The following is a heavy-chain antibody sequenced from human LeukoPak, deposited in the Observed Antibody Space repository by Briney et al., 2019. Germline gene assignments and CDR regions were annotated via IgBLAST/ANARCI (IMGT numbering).Heavy chain of an antibody. Sequence: PGGSLRLSCAASGFTFSSYSMSWVRQSPGKGLEWVANIQHGGSERYYVDSVKGRFTISRDNAKNSLCLQMNSLRAEDTAVYYCARGRGSDYWGQGTLVTVSS. CDR1: GFTFSSYS. J-gene: IGHJ4*02. D-gene: IGHD3-16*01. CDR2: IQHGGSER. V-gene: IGHV3-7*05. CDR3: ARGRGSDY.